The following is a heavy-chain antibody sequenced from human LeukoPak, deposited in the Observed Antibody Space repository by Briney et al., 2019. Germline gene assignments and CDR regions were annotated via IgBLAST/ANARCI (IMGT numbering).Heavy chain of an antibody. CDR1: RFTFSSYG. D-gene: IGHD4-17*01. CDR2: IRYDGSNK. V-gene: IGHV3-30*02. J-gene: IGHJ4*02. Sequence: GGSLRLSCAASRFTFSSYGMHWVRQAPGKGLEWVAFIRYDGSNKYYADSVKGRFTISRDNSKNTLYLQMNSLRAEDTAVYYCAKGSYGDYLKDWGQGTLVTVSS. CDR3: AKGSYGDYLKD.